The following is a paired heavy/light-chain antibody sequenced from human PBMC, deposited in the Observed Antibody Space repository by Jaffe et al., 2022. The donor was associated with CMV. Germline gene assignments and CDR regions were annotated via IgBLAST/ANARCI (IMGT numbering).Light chain of an antibody. CDR2: LEGSGSY. CDR3: ETWDSNTQV. Sequence: QPVLTQSSSASASLGSSVKLTCTLSSGHSSYIIAWHQQQPGKAPRYLMKLEGSGSYNKGSGVPDRFSGSSSGADRYLTISNLQSEDEADYYCETWDSNTQVFGGGTKLTVL. J-gene: IGLJ2*01. CDR1: SGHSSYI. V-gene: IGLV4-60*03.
Heavy chain of an antibody. CDR1: GFSLSTSGMC. CDR3: ARIRGSRDGYNYNYYYYMDV. CDR2: IDWDDDK. J-gene: IGHJ6*03. D-gene: IGHD5-12*01. V-gene: IGHV2-70*15. Sequence: QVTLRESGPALVKPTQTLTLTCTFSGFSLSTSGMCVSWIRQPPGKALEWLARIDWDDDKYYSTSLKTRLTISKDTSKNQVVLTMTNMDPVDTATYYCARIRGSRDGYNYNYYYYMDVWGKGTTVTVSS.